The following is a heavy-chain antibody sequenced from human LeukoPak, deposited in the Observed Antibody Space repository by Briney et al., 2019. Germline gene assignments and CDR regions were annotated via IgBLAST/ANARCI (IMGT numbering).Heavy chain of an antibody. V-gene: IGHV3-53*01. CDR3: ALGSVNRFYLDY. J-gene: IGHJ4*02. Sequence: GGSLRLSCAASGFTVSSNYINWVRQAPGKGLEWVSVIYSTGNTYYSDSVKGRFTISRDKSSNTVLLQMNSLRAEDTAVYYCALGSVNRFYLDYWGQGALVTVSS. CDR1: GFTVSSNY. D-gene: IGHD3-16*02. CDR2: IYSTGNT.